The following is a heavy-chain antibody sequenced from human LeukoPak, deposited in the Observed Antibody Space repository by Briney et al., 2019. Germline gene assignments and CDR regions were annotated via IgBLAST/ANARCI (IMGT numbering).Heavy chain of an antibody. Sequence: GGSLRLSCAASGFTFSSYSMNWVRQAPGKGLEWISYITTSGGAKNYADSVKGRFTISRENAKNTLYLQMNSLRAEDTAVYYCAKTGGWHFDYWGQGTLVTVSS. CDR2: ITTSGGAK. D-gene: IGHD6-19*01. CDR3: AKTGGWHFDY. CDR1: GFTFSSYS. J-gene: IGHJ4*02. V-gene: IGHV3-48*04.